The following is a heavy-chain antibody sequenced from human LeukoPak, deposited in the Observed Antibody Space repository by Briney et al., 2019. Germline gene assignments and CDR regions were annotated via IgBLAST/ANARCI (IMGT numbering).Heavy chain of an antibody. CDR1: GFTFSSYE. CDR3: ARSGVVALDY. Sequence: GGSLRLSCAAPGFTFSSYEMKWVRQAPGKGLEWVSYISSSGTTIYDADSVKGRFTISRDNAKNSLYLQMNSLRVEDTAVYYCARSGVVALDYWGQGTLVTVSS. V-gene: IGHV3-48*03. CDR2: ISSSGTTI. D-gene: IGHD2-15*01. J-gene: IGHJ4*02.